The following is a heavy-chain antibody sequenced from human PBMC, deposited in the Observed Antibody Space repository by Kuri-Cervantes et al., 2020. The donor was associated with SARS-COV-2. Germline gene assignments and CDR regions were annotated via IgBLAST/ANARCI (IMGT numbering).Heavy chain of an antibody. J-gene: IGHJ6*02. CDR2: INHSGST. Sequence: SETLSLTCTVSGGSINSYYWSWIRQPPGKGLEWIGEINHSGSTNYNPSLKSRVTISVDTSKNQFSLKLSSVTAADTAVYYCASPCITGIPNDMDVWGQGTTVTVSS. V-gene: IGHV4-34*01. CDR3: ASPCITGIPNDMDV. D-gene: IGHD1-20*01. CDR1: GGSINSYY.